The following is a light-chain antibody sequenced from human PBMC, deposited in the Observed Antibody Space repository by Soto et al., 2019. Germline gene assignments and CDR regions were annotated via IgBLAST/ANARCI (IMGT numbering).Light chain of an antibody. V-gene: IGLV2-14*01. CDR2: EVS. Sequence: QSVLTQPASVSGSPGQSITISCTGTNNDVGAHNLVSWYQHHPGKAPRLIISEVSNRPSGVSNRFSASKSGNTASLTISGLQAEDEADYYCSSYTRSTTIRFGGGTKLTVL. J-gene: IGLJ2*01. CDR3: SSYTRSTTIR. CDR1: NNDVGAHNL.